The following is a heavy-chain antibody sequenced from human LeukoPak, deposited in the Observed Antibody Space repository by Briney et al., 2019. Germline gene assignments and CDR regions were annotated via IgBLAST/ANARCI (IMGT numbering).Heavy chain of an antibody. Sequence: ASVKVSCKVSGGTFSSYPISWVRQAPGQGLEWMGWINPNSGGTNYAQKFQGWVTMTRDTSISTAYMELSRLRSDDTAVYYCALAAADHGEYYYGMDVWGQGTTVTVSS. D-gene: IGHD6-13*01. V-gene: IGHV1-2*04. CDR1: GGTFSSYP. CDR3: ALAAADHGEYYYGMDV. CDR2: INPNSGGT. J-gene: IGHJ6*02.